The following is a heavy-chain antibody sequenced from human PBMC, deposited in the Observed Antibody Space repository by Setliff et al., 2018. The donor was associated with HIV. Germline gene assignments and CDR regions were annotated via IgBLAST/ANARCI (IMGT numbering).Heavy chain of an antibody. D-gene: IGHD3-3*02. CDR2: MNPNNGNT. V-gene: IGHV1-8*02. Sequence: ASVKVSCKASGYNFTDYDINWVRQATGQGLEWMGWMNPNNGNTGCAEKFQGRVTMTRDTSISTAYMELSSLRSDDTAVYYCARGTAPRPASVLEFLEWLFPNWFDPWGQGTLVTVS. CDR1: GYNFTDYD. CDR3: ARGTAPRPASVLEFLEWLFPNWFDP. J-gene: IGHJ5*02.